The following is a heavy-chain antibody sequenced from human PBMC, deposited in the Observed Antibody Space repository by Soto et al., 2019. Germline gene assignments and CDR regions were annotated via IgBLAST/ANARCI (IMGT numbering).Heavy chain of an antibody. V-gene: IGHV3-33*08. J-gene: IGHJ6*02. Sequence: GGSLRLSCAASGFTFSSYGLHWVRQAPGKGLEWVAVIWYDGSNKYYADSVKGRFTISRDNSKNTLYLQMNSLRAEDTAVYYCARDIAAAGTSYYYYGMDVWGQGTTVTVSS. CDR3: ARDIAAAGTSYYYYGMDV. CDR2: IWYDGSNK. D-gene: IGHD6-13*01. CDR1: GFTFSSYG.